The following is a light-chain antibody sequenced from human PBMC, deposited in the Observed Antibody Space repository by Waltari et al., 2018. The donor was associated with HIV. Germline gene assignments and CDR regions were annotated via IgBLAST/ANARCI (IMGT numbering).Light chain of an antibody. V-gene: IGKV3-15*01. CDR2: GAS. Sequence: EIVMTQSPATLSVSPGERATLPCRASQSVRSNLAWYQQKPGQAPRLLIYGASTRATGIPLRFSGSGSGTEFSLTISSLQSEDFAIYYCQQYNNWPPYTFGQGTKLEIK. CDR1: QSVRSN. J-gene: IGKJ2*01. CDR3: QQYNNWPPYT.